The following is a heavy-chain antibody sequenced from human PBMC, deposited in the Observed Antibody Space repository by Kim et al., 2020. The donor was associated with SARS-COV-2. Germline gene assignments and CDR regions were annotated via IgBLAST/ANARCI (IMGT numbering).Heavy chain of an antibody. CDR3: AKQRGAFDI. J-gene: IGHJ3*02. CDR2: ISGSGART. Sequence: GGSLRLSCAASGFTFSNYVMSWVRQAPGKGLEWVSTISGSGARTYSADSVKGRFTISRDNSKNTLSLQMNSLRAEDTALYYCAKQRGAFDIWGRGTMVTVSS. V-gene: IGHV3-23*01. CDR1: GFTFSNYV. D-gene: IGHD3-10*01.